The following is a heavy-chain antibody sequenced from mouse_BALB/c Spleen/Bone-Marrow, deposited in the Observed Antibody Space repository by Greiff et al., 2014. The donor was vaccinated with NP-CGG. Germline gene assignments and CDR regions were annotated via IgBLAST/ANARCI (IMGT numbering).Heavy chain of an antibody. CDR1: GYSFTGHT. CDR3: ARRGYRYDRDYFDY. V-gene: IGHV1-31*01. J-gene: IGHJ2*01. CDR2: INPYNGVT. D-gene: IGHD2-14*01. Sequence: VQLKESGPELVKPGASMKISCKASGYSFTGHTMNWVKQSHGKNLEWIGLINPYNGVTNYSQNFKGKATLTVDKSSSTAYMEVLSLTSEDSAVYYCARRGYRYDRDYFDYWGQGTTLTVSS.